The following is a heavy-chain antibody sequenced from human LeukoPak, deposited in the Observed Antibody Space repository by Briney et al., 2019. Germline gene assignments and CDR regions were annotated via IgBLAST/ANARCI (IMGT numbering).Heavy chain of an antibody. V-gene: IGHV3-7*01. CDR3: ARDPSVLDYFDY. Sequence: PGGSLRLSCATSGFTFSSYTMNWVRQAPGKGVEWVANIKEDGSEKYYVDSAKGRFTISRDNAKNSLYLQLNSLRAEDTAVYYCARDPSVLDYFDYWGQGTLVTVSS. J-gene: IGHJ4*02. CDR2: IKEDGSEK. D-gene: IGHD2/OR15-2a*01. CDR1: GFTFSSYT.